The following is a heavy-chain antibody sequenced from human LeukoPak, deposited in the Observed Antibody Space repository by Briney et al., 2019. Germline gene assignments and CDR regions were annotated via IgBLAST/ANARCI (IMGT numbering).Heavy chain of an antibody. D-gene: IGHD6-6*01. Sequence: SETLSLTCTVSGGSISSSSYYWGWIRQPPGKGLEWIGSIYYSGSTYYNPSLKSRVTISVDTSKNQFSLKLSSVTAADTAVYYCAKEYSSSSRLYYFGYWGQGTLVTVSS. J-gene: IGHJ4*02. CDR3: AKEYSSSSRLYYFGY. CDR2: IYYSGST. V-gene: IGHV4-39*07. CDR1: GGSISSSSYY.